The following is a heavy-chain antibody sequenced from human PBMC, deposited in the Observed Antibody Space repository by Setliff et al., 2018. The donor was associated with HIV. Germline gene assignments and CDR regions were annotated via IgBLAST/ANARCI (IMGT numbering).Heavy chain of an antibody. J-gene: IGHJ4*02. V-gene: IGHV3-21*01. CDR3: ASIELAAMVPVDY. CDR1: GFTFSSYT. Sequence: PGGSLRLSCAASGFTFSSYTMNWVRQAPGKGLERVSSISSSSYYIYYADSVKGRFTISRDNAKNSLFLQMNSLRAEDTAVYYCASIELAAMVPVDYWGQGTLVTVSS. D-gene: IGHD5-18*01. CDR2: ISSSSYYI.